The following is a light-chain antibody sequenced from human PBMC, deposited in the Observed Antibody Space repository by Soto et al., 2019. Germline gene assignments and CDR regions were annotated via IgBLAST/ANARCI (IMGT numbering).Light chain of an antibody. CDR3: QQRSNSPLT. Sequence: EVVLTQSPATLSLSPGERATLYCRTSQDVTTFLAWYQQQPGKAPRLLIYDASNRDTGIPARFSGSGSGTDFTLTISSLEPEDFAVYYCQQRSNSPLTFGGGTKVEIK. V-gene: IGKV3-11*01. CDR1: QDVTTF. J-gene: IGKJ4*01. CDR2: DAS.